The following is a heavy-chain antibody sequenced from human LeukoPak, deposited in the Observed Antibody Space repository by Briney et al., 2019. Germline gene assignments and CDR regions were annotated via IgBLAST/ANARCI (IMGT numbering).Heavy chain of an antibody. V-gene: IGHV3-30*18. J-gene: IGHJ6*02. CDR2: ISYDGSNK. D-gene: IGHD2-8*01. CDR1: GFTFSSYG. Sequence: GGSLRLSCAASGFTFSSYGMHWVRQAPGKGLEWVAVISYDGSNKYYADSVKGRFTISRDNSKNTLYLQMNSLRAEDTAVYYCAKRGTVYDYYYYGMDVWGQGTTVTVSS. CDR3: AKRGTVYDYYYYGMDV.